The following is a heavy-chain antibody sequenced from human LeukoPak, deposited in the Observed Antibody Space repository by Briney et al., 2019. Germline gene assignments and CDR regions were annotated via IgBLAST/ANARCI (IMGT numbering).Heavy chain of an antibody. CDR1: GYTFTSYG. Sequence: VASVKVSCKASGYTFTSYGISWVRQSPGQGLEWMGGIIPIFGTANYAQKFQGRVTITADESTSTAYMELSSLRSEDTAVYYCARGGAQQLVQGSYHFDYWGQGTLVTVSS. D-gene: IGHD6-13*01. J-gene: IGHJ4*02. CDR3: ARGGAQQLVQGSYHFDY. V-gene: IGHV1-69*13. CDR2: IIPIFGTA.